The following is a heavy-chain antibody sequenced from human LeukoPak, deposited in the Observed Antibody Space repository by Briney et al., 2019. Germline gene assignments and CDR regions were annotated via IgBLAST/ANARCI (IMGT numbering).Heavy chain of an antibody. CDR3: ARHMREFWSRRQPGDAFDI. D-gene: IGHD3-3*01. CDR1: GYTFTSYD. Sequence: ASVNVSCKTSGYTFTSYDITWVRQAPGQGLEWMGYISTYNYNTHHSQTFQGRVFMSTDSSSGTAYMDLQSLTSDDTAVYYCARHMREFWSRRQPGDAFDIWGQGTMVTVSS. J-gene: IGHJ3*02. CDR2: ISTYNYNT. V-gene: IGHV1-18*01.